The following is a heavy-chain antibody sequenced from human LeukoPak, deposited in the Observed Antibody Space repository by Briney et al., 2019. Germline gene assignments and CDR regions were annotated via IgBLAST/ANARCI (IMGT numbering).Heavy chain of an antibody. CDR3: ARPPYYYDSSGYYGGKDAFDI. CDR2: ISYDGSNK. J-gene: IGHJ3*02. D-gene: IGHD3-22*01. Sequence: GGSLRLSCAASGFTFSSYAMHWVRQAPGKGLEWVAVISYDGSNKYYADSVKGRFTISRDNSKNTLYLQMNSLRAEDTAVYYCARPPYYYDSSGYYGGKDAFDIWGQGTMVTVSS. V-gene: IGHV3-30-3*01. CDR1: GFTFSSYA.